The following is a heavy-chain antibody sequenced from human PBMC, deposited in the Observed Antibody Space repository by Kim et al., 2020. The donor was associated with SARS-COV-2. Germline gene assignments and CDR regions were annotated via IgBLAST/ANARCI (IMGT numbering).Heavy chain of an antibody. CDR2: ISYDGSNK. V-gene: IGHV3-30*04. CDR1: GFTFSSYA. J-gene: IGHJ6*02. D-gene: IGHD3-22*01. Sequence: GSLRLSCAASGFTFSSYALHWVRQAPGKGLEWVAVISYDGSNKYYADSVKGRFTISRDNSKNTLYLQMNSLRAEDTAVYYCARDWNYYDSSGYRMDVWG. CDR3: ARDWNYYDSSGYRMDV.